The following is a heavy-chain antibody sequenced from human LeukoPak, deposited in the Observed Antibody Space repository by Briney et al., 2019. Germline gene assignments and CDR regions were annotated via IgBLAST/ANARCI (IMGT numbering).Heavy chain of an antibody. CDR1: GFTFSSYA. V-gene: IGHV3-23*01. CDR3: ATYRQVLLPFES. Sequence: GGSLRLSCAASGFTFSSYAMHWVRQAPGKGLEWVSAIGRSGADTYYADSVKGRFTISRDNSKNTLYLQMNSLRAEDTAIYYCATYRQVLLPFESWGQGTLVTVSS. CDR2: IGRSGADT. D-gene: IGHD2-8*02. J-gene: IGHJ4*02.